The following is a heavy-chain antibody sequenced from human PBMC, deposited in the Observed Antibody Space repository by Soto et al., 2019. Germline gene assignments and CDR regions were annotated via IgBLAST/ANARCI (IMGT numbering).Heavy chain of an antibody. CDR1: GYSFSNYW. V-gene: IGHV5-51*01. CDR3: ARPGFCSRTACSAFDY. D-gene: IGHD2-2*01. J-gene: IGHJ4*02. Sequence: GESLKISCKGSGYSFSNYWIGWVRQMPGKGLEWMGIIYPGDSDTTYSPSFQGQVTISVDKSISTAYLQWSSLKASDTAMYYCARPGFCSRTACSAFDYWGQGTQVTVAS. CDR2: IYPGDSDT.